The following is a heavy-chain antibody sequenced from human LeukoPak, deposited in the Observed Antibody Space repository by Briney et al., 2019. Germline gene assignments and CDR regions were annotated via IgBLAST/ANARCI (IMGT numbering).Heavy chain of an antibody. J-gene: IGHJ5*02. Sequence: PSETLSLTCAVYGGSFSGYYWSWIRQPPGKGLEWIGEINHSGSTNYNPSLKSRVTISVDTSKNQFSLKLSSVTAADTAVYYCARVYDILTGYYGAVPRNWFDPWGQGTLVTVSS. CDR2: INHSGST. V-gene: IGHV4-34*01. D-gene: IGHD3-9*01. CDR1: GGSFSGYY. CDR3: ARVYDILTGYYGAVPRNWFDP.